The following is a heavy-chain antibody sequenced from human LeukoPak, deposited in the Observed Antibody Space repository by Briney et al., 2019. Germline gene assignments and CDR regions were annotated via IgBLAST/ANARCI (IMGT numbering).Heavy chain of an antibody. D-gene: IGHD2-2*01. CDR3: AKFGPGSYCSTSSCWGFFDY. CDR1: GFTFRSYA. CDR2: ISGGATST. Sequence: GGSLRLSCVASGFTFRSYAMTWVRQAPGKGLEWVSAISGGATSTYYADSVRGRFTISRDNSKNTVYLQMNSLRAEDTAVYYCAKFGPGSYCSTSSCWGFFDYWGQGTLVTVSS. J-gene: IGHJ4*02. V-gene: IGHV3-23*01.